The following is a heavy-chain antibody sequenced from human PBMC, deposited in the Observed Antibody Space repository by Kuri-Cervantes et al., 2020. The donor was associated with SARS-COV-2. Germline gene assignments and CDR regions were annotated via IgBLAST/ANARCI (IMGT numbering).Heavy chain of an antibody. Sequence: GESLKISWAASGFTFSSYAMHWVRQAPGKGLEWVPVISYDGSKKYYADSVQGRFTVSRDNSKNTLYLQMNSRRAEDTAVYYCVRVGGGNSVAFDIWGQGTMVTVSS. CDR2: ISYDGSKK. CDR1: GFTFSSYA. V-gene: IGHV3-30-3*01. D-gene: IGHD4-23*01. J-gene: IGHJ3*02. CDR3: VRVGGGNSVAFDI.